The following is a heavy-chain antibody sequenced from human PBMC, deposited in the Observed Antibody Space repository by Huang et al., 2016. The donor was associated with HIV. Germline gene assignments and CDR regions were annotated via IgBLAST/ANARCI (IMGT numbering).Heavy chain of an antibody. V-gene: IGHV3-30*02. J-gene: IGHJ6*03. CDR2: IQHDGSNI. CDR1: GFTFSNYG. D-gene: IGHD3-3*01. Sequence: QVQLVESGGGVVQAGGSLRLSCAAAGFTFSNYGMHWVRQAPGKGLGWVEFIQHDGSNIYHAESVKGRFTISRDNSKNTLYLQMNSLRTEDTAVYYCATLTTIYTHYYMDVWGKGTTVSVSS. CDR3: ATLTTIYTHYYMDV.